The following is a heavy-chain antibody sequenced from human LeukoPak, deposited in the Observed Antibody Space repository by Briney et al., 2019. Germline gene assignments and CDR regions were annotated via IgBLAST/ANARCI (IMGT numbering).Heavy chain of an antibody. D-gene: IGHD1/OR15-1a*01. CDR1: GFTFSSYW. CDR2: IRTDGTIT. V-gene: IGHV3-74*01. Sequence: PGGSLRLSCAASGFTFSSYWMHWVRQAPGKGLVWVSRIRTDGTITTYADSVKGRFSISRDNAKNTLYLQVNSLRVEDTAVYYCAREGTGSYMDVRGKGTTVTVSS. CDR3: AREGTGSYMDV. J-gene: IGHJ6*03.